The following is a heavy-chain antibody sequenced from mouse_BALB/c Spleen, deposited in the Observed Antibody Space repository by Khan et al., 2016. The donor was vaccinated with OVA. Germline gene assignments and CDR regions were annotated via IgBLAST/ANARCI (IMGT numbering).Heavy chain of an antibody. CDR3: LRDGTYHRHDCWCAY. Sequence: QVQLQQSGAELARPGASVKMSCKASGYTFTSYTIHWIKLRSGQGLEWIGFINPSNGYTNYNQTFKDKATLTVDKSSTTVYMQLSSLTSDDSAVYECLRDGTYHRHDCWCAYWGQGTLVNVSA. CDR1: GYTFTSYT. J-gene: IGHJ3*01. V-gene: IGHV1-4*01. D-gene: IGHD2-14*01. CDR2: INPSNGYT.